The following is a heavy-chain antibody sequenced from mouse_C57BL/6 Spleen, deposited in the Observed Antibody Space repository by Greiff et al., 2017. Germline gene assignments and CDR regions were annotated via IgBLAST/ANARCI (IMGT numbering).Heavy chain of an antibody. V-gene: IGHV5-9-1*02. CDR2: ISSGGDYI. D-gene: IGHD2-4*01. J-gene: IGHJ4*01. CDR1: GFTFSSYA. Sequence: EVMLVESGEGLVKPGGSLKLSCAASGFTFSSYAMSWVRQTPEKRLEWVAYISSGGDYIYYADTVKGRFTISRDNARNTLYLQMSSLKSEDTAMYYCTRDYDITRYAMDYWGQGTSVTVSS. CDR3: TRDYDITRYAMDY.